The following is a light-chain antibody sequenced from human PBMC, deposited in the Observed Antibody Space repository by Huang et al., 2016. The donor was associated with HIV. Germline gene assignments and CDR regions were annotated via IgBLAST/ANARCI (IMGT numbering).Light chain of an antibody. V-gene: IGKV1-5*03. CDR1: QSLSSW. CDR3: QQYNTYPLT. Sequence: DIQMTQSPSTLSASIGDRVTITCRASQSLSSWLAWYQQKPGKAPKLLIYKASSLESGVPSRFSGSGSGTEVTLTISNLQPDDFATYYCQQYNTYPLTFGGGTKVEIK. CDR2: KAS. J-gene: IGKJ4*01.